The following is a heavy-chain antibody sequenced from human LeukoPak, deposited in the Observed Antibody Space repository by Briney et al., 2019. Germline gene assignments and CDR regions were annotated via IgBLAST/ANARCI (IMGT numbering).Heavy chain of an antibody. D-gene: IGHD5-24*01. J-gene: IGHJ4*02. CDR3: ARDSGEMATPFDY. V-gene: IGHV1-2*06. CDR1: GYTFTGYY. Sequence: ASVKVSCKASGYTFTGYYMRWVRQAPGQGLEWMGRINPNSGGTNYTQKFQGRVTMTRDTSISTAYMVLSRLRSDDTAVYYCARDSGEMATPFDYWGQGTLVTVSS. CDR2: INPNSGGT.